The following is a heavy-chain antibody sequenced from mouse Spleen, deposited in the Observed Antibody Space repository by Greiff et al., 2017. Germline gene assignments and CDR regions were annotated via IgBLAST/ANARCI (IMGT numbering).Heavy chain of an antibody. CDR1: GYTFTSYT. J-gene: IGHJ2*01. D-gene: IGHD1-1*01. CDR3: ARDGSHYFDY. V-gene: IGHV1-4*01. CDR2: INPSSGYT. Sequence: VKLQESGAELARPGASVKMSCKASGYTFTSYTMHWVKQRPGQGLEWIGYINPSSGYTNYNQKFKDKATLTADKSSSTAYMQLSSLTSEDSAVYYCARDGSHYFDYWGQGTTLTVSS.